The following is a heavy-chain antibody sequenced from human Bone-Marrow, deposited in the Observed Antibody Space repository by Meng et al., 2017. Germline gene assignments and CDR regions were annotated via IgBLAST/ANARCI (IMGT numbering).Heavy chain of an antibody. CDR3: ARDWDTDYGDYYYFDY. J-gene: IGHJ4*02. Sequence: GGSLRLSCAASGFTFSDYYMSWIRQAPGKGLEWVSSISSSSSYIYYADSVKGRFTISRDNAKNSLYLQMNSLRAEDTAVYYCARDWDTDYGDYYYFDYWGQGTLVTVSS. CDR1: GFTFSDYY. V-gene: IGHV3-11*06. CDR2: ISSSSSYI. D-gene: IGHD4-17*01.